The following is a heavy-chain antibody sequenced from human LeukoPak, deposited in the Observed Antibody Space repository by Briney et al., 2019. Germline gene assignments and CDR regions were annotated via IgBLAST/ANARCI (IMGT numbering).Heavy chain of an antibody. J-gene: IGHJ4*02. D-gene: IGHD3-3*01. Sequence: PGGSLRLSCAASGFTFSSYWMHWVRQAPGKGLVWVSRISIDGSSTNYADSVKGRFIISRDYSKNTLYLQMNSLRAEDTAVYYCARGEWLLTLDYWGQGTLVTVSS. CDR2: ISIDGSST. V-gene: IGHV3-74*01. CDR1: GFTFSSYW. CDR3: ARGEWLLTLDY.